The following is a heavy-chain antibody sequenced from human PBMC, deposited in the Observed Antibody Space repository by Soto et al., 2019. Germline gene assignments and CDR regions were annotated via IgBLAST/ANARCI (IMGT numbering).Heavy chain of an antibody. D-gene: IGHD1-26*01. CDR3: ARGAYSGSSPGLDAFDI. CDR2: IIPIFGTA. V-gene: IGHV1-69*06. J-gene: IGHJ3*02. Sequence: VQLVQSGAEVKKPGSSVKVSCKASGGTFSSYAISWERQPPGQGLEWMGGIIPIFGTANYPQKFQGRVPITADKSTSTAYMELSSLRSEDTAVYYCARGAYSGSSPGLDAFDIWGQGTMVTVSS. CDR1: GGTFSSYA.